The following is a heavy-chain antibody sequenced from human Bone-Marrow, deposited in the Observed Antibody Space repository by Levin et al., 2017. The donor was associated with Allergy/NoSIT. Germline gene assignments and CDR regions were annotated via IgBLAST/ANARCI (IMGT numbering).Heavy chain of an antibody. CDR1: GDTLTELS. J-gene: IGHJ3*02. D-gene: IGHD5/OR15-5a*01. V-gene: IGHV1-24*01. CDR2: FDPEDGVT. CDR3: VVLSEGIPPRDDFDI. Sequence: GESLKISCKVSGDTLTELSIMWVRQAPGKGFEWVGGFDPEDGVTVYAPKFRGRVTLTEDTSADTAYMEMRSLRSDDTAVYFCVVLSEGIPPRDDFDIWGQGTKVTVSS.